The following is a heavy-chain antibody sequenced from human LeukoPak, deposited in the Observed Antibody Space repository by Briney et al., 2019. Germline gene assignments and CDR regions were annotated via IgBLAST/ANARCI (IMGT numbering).Heavy chain of an antibody. V-gene: IGHV3-7*01. Sequence: GGALRLSCAASGLTLSRYWMSWVRQAAGKGLDWVANIKEDGSETYYEDSVKGRFTVSRDNAKNSLYLQMNSLRAEDTAVYYCARKKSDNYDSSGSLDYWGQGTLVTVSS. D-gene: IGHD3-22*01. CDR3: ARKKSDNYDSSGSLDY. CDR2: IKEDGSET. CDR1: GLTLSRYW. J-gene: IGHJ4*02.